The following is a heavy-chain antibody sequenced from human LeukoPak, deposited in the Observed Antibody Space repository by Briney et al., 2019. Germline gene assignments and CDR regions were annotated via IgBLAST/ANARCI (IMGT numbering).Heavy chain of an antibody. J-gene: IGHJ4*02. CDR2: INPNSGGT. CDR3: ARGKCSSTSCYLLPN. Sequence: GASVKVSCKASGYTFTGYYMHWVRQAPGQGLEWMGWINPNSGGTNYAQKFQGRVTMTRDTSISTAYMELSRLRSDDTAVYYCARGKCSSTSCYLLPNWGQGTLVTVPS. V-gene: IGHV1-2*02. D-gene: IGHD2-2*01. CDR1: GYTFTGYY.